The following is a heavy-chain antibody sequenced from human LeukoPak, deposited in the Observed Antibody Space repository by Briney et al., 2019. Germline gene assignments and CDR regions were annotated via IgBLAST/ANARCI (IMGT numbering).Heavy chain of an antibody. CDR2: ISYDDGTNK. Sequence: GRSLRLSCAASGFTFNTYPMHWVRQAPGKGLEWVAVISYDDGTNKYYADSVKGRFTISRDNSKNTLYLQMNSLRAEDTAVYYCARLNLGYGYFLEATKHDYWGQGTLVTVSS. CDR1: GFTFNTYP. CDR3: ARLNLGYGYFLEATKHDY. D-gene: IGHD5-18*01. J-gene: IGHJ4*02. V-gene: IGHV3-30-3*01.